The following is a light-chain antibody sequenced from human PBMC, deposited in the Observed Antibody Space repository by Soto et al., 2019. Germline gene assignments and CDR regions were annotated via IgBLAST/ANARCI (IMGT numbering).Light chain of an antibody. CDR1: QSVSRN. Sequence: EIVMTQSPATLSVSPGERATLSCRASQSVSRNLAWYQQKPGQAPRLLIYAASTRATGIPARFSGSGSATEFTLTISSLQSEDFAVYYCQHYNNWPYTFGQGTKLEIK. V-gene: IGKV3-15*01. J-gene: IGKJ2*01. CDR3: QHYNNWPYT. CDR2: AAS.